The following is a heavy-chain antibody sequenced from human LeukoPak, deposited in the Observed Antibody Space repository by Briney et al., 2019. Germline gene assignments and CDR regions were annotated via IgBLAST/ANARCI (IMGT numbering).Heavy chain of an antibody. V-gene: IGHV4-39*07. Sequence: PSETLSLTCTVSGGSISSSSYYWGWIRQPPGKGLEWIGSIYTSGSTNYNPSLKSRVTISVDTSKNQFSLKLSSVTAADTAVYYCARGGLWGDSSGYYNWGQGTLVTVSS. CDR3: ARGGLWGDSSGYYN. CDR1: GGSISSSSYY. D-gene: IGHD3-22*01. CDR2: IYTSGST. J-gene: IGHJ4*02.